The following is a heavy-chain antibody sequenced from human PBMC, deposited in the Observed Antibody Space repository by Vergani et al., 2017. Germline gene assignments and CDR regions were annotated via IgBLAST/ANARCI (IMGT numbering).Heavy chain of an antibody. CDR2: IQFDGSNQ. J-gene: IGHJ1*01. D-gene: IGHD1-1*01. CDR3: ATKSCGTPGCQIGYFRE. Sequence: QVQLVESGGGVVQRGGSLRLSCATSGFTLSNYDMQWIRQGPGKGLEFVAFIQFDGSNQYYADSVKGRFTLSRDFSKNTLYLQMNSLRTEDTAVYYCATKSCGTPGCQIGYFREWVQGTLVTVSS. CDR1: GFTLSNYD. V-gene: IGHV3-30*02.